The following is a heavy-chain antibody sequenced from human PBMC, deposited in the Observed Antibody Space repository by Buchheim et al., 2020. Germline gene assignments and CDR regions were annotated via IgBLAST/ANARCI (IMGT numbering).Heavy chain of an antibody. J-gene: IGHJ6*02. CDR1: GYTFTSYY. V-gene: IGHV1-46*01. Sequence: QVQLVQSGAEVKKPGASVKVSCKASGYTFTSYYMHWVRQAPGQGLEWMGIINPSGGSTSYAQKFQGRVTMTRATSTRTVDMELSSLRSEDTAVYYCARDVEQQLVRTAYYYYGMDVWGQGTT. CDR2: INPSGGST. D-gene: IGHD6-13*01. CDR3: ARDVEQQLVRTAYYYYGMDV.